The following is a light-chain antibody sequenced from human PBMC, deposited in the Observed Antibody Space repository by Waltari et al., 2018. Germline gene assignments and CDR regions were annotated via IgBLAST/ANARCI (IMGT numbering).Light chain of an antibody. CDR2: GAS. J-gene: IGKJ3*01. CDR1: QSVSSN. CDR3: QQYNNWLFT. Sequence: EIVMTQSPATLSVSPGGRATLSCRASQSVSSNLAWYQQKPGQAPRLLIYGASTRATGIPARFSGSGSGTEFTLTISSMQSEDFAVYYCQQYNNWLFTFGPGTKVDI. V-gene: IGKV3-15*01.